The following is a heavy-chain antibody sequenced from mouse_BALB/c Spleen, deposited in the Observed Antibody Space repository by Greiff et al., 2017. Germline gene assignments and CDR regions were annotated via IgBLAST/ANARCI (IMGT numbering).Heavy chain of an antibody. CDR3: ARRGTTVVDFDY. J-gene: IGHJ2*01. D-gene: IGHD1-1*01. CDR1: GFTFSSYG. V-gene: IGHV5-6*01. CDR2: ISSGGSYT. Sequence: DVQLVESGGDLVKPGGSLKLSCAASGFTFSSYGLSWVRQTPDKRLEWVATISSGGSYTYYPDSVKGRFTISRDNAKNTLYLQMSSLKSEDTAMYYCARRGTTVVDFDYWGQGTTLTVSS.